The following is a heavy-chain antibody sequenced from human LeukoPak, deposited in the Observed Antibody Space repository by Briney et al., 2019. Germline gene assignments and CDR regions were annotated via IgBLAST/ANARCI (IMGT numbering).Heavy chain of an antibody. D-gene: IGHD4-17*01. CDR1: GFTFSSYS. V-gene: IGHV3-48*02. CDR3: AKDVNKVTTHFDY. CDR2: ISYSSSTI. J-gene: IGHJ4*02. Sequence: GGSLRLSCAASGFTFSSYSMNWVRQAPGKGLEWVSYISYSSSTIYYADSVKGRFTISRDNAKNSLYLQMNSLRDEDTAVYYCAKDVNKVTTHFDYWGQGALVTVSS.